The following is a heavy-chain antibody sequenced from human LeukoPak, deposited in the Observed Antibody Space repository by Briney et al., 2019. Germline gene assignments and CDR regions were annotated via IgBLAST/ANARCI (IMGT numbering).Heavy chain of an antibody. J-gene: IGHJ4*02. CDR2: ISTSSSYI. D-gene: IGHD1-26*01. CDR3: AXXXGSXPTWELSGFDY. V-gene: IGHV3-21*01. CDR1: GFTFSSYS. Sequence: GXSLRXSCAASGFTFSSYSMNWVRQAPGKGLEWVSCISTSSSYIYYADSVKGRFTISRDNAKNSLYLQINSLRAEDTAVYYCAXXXGSXPTWELSGFDYWGQGTLVTVSS.